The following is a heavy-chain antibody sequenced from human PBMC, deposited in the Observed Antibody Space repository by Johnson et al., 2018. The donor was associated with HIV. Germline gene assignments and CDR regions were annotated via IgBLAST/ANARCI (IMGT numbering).Heavy chain of an antibody. CDR1: GFTFSDYY. Sequence: QVQLVESGGGLVKPGGSLRLSCATSGFTFSDYYINWIRQAPGKGLEWVSYISGSSSIIYYADSVKGRFTISRDNAENTLYLQMNSLRAEDTAVYYCARGFAARGDAFDIWGQGTMVTVSS. D-gene: IGHD6-25*01. J-gene: IGHJ3*02. CDR3: ARGFAARGDAFDI. V-gene: IGHV3-11*04. CDR2: ISGSSSII.